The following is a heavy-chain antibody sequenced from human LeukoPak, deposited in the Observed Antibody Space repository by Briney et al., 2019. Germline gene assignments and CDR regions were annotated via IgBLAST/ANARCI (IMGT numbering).Heavy chain of an antibody. J-gene: IGHJ4*02. CDR2: IKTKTDGGTA. V-gene: IGHV3-15*01. Sequence: QPGGSLRLSCAASGFTFNNAWMSWVRQAPGKGLEWVGRIKTKTDGGTADYAAPVKGRFTISRDDSKTTLYLQMNSLKIEDTAVYFCATDKGARDFWGQGTLVTVSS. D-gene: IGHD4/OR15-4a*01. CDR3: ATDKGARDF. CDR1: GFTFNNAW.